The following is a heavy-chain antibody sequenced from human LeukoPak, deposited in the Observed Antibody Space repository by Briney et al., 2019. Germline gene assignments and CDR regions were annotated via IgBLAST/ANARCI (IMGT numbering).Heavy chain of an antibody. CDR3: ASSDGYCSGGSCYDY. CDR1: GYTFTSYG. Sequence: ASVKVSCKASGYTFTSYGISWVRQAPGQGLEWMGWISAYNGNTNYAQKLQGRVTMTTDTSTSTAYMELRSLRSDDTAVYYCASSDGYCSGGSCYDYWGQGTLVTVSS. V-gene: IGHV1-18*01. J-gene: IGHJ4*02. D-gene: IGHD2-15*01. CDR2: ISAYNGNT.